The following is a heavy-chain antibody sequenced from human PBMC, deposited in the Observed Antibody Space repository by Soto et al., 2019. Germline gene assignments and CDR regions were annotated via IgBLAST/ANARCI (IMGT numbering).Heavy chain of an antibody. CDR1: GFTVSSNY. J-gene: IGHJ4*02. CDR2: IYSGGST. CDR3: AMGLQYYYESSGYQALSDY. D-gene: IGHD3-22*01. Sequence: EVQLVETGGGLIQPGGSLRLSCAASGFTVSSNYMSWVRQAPGKGLEWVSVIYSGGSTYYADSVKGRFTISRDNSKNTLYLQMNSLRAEDTAVYYCAMGLQYYYESSGYQALSDYWGQGTLVTVSS. V-gene: IGHV3-53*02.